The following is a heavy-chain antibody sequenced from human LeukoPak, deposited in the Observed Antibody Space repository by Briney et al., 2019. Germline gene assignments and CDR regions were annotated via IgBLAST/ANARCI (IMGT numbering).Heavy chain of an antibody. CDR2: IYYSGST. J-gene: IGHJ3*02. D-gene: IGHD3-22*01. CDR3: ARVRHYYDSSGYARAFDI. CDR1: GGSISSYY. Sequence: PSETLSLTCTVSGGSISSYYWSWIRQPPGKGLEWIGYIYYSGSTNYNPSLESRVTISVGTSKNQFSLKLSSVTAADTAVYYCARVRHYYDSSGYARAFDIWGQGTMVTVSS. V-gene: IGHV4-59*01.